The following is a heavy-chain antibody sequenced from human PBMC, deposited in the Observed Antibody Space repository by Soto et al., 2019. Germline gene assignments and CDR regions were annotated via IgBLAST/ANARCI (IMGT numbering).Heavy chain of an antibody. CDR3: AGVWVGEFGYYSAY. V-gene: IGHV1-18*01. CDR1: GYTFTSYG. D-gene: IGHD3-10*01. J-gene: IGHJ4*02. CDR2: ISAYNGNT. Sequence: QVQLVQSGAEVKKPGASVKVSCKASGYTFTSYGISWVRKAPGQGLEWMGWISAYNGNTNYAEKLQGRVTMTTDTSTSTAYMDRRSLRSVDSAVYYWAGVWVGEFGYYSAYWGQGTLFSGFS.